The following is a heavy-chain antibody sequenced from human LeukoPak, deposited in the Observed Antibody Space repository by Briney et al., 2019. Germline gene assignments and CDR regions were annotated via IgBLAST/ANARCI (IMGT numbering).Heavy chain of an antibody. CDR3: ARDNGNVAMDY. CDR1: GGSISSYY. J-gene: IGHJ4*02. D-gene: IGHD1-14*01. V-gene: IGHV4-59*01. CDR2: IYYSGST. Sequence: SETLSLTCTVSGGSISSYYWSWIRQPPGKGLEWIGYIYYSGSTNYNPSLTSRVTISVDTSKNQFSLKLSSVTAADTAVYYCARDNGNVAMDYWGQGTLVTVSS.